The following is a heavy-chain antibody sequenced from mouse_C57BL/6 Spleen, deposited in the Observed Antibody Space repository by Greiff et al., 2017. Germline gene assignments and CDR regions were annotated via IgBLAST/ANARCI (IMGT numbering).Heavy chain of an antibody. CDR1: GYAFSSSW. J-gene: IGHJ1*03. CDR2: IYPGDGDT. CDR3: ARDDGYWYFDG. Sequence: VKLMESGPELVKPGASVKISCKASGYAFSSSWMNWVKQRPGKGLEWIGRIYPGDGDTNYNGKFKGKATLTADKSSSTAYMQLSSLTSEDSAVYFCARDDGYWYFDGWGTGTTVTVSS. D-gene: IGHD2-3*01. V-gene: IGHV1-82*01.